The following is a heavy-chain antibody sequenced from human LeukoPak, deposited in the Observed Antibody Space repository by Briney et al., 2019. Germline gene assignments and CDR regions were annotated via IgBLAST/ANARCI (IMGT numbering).Heavy chain of an antibody. Sequence: SVKVSCKASGGTFSSYAISWVRQAPGQGLEWMGGIIPIFGTANYAQKFQGRVTITADESTSTAYMEPSSLRSEDTAVYYCARGSVWGVPAAPDAFDIWGQGTMVTVSS. V-gene: IGHV1-69*13. CDR3: ARGSVWGVPAAPDAFDI. J-gene: IGHJ3*02. D-gene: IGHD2-2*01. CDR2: IIPIFGTA. CDR1: GGTFSSYA.